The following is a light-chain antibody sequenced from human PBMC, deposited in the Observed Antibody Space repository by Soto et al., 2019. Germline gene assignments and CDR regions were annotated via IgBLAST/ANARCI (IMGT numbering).Light chain of an antibody. CDR3: TSYKSSSNPYV. V-gene: IGLV2-14*01. CDR1: SSDVGGYNY. Sequence: QSALTQPASVSGSPGQSITISCTGTSSDVGGYNYVSWYQQHPGTAPKLMIYEVSNRPSGVSNRFSGSKSGNTASLTISGLQAEDEADYYCTSYKSSSNPYVFGTGTKLTVL. CDR2: EVS. J-gene: IGLJ1*01.